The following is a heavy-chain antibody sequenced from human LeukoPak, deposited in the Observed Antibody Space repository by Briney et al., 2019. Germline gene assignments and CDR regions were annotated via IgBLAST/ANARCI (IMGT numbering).Heavy chain of an antibody. Sequence: SETLSLTCSVSCVYSSSSIYYWGWTRQPPGRGVESIGSIYYSGNTYNNPSLERRVTISGDTPNNRSPLKLSSVTAADTAVYYCARQNWNYCQHPEEFDYWGQGTLVTVSS. CDR3: ARQNWNYCQHPEEFDY. V-gene: IGHV4-39*01. CDR1: CVYSSSSIYY. J-gene: IGHJ4*02. CDR2: IYYSGNT. D-gene: IGHD3-10*01.